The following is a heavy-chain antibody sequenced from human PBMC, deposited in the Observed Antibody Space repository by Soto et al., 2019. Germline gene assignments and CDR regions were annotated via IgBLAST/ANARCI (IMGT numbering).Heavy chain of an antibody. CDR2: ILYNGSDK. CDR1: GFTFSSYG. Sequence: GGSLRLSCAASGFTFSSYGMHWVRQAPGKGLEWVTGILYNGSDKYYADSVKGRFTISRENSKNTLYLQMNSLRTEDSAVYYCAKAGGGFGDFVHHWGQGTPVTVSS. V-gene: IGHV3-30*18. D-gene: IGHD3-10*01. J-gene: IGHJ4*02. CDR3: AKAGGGFGDFVHH.